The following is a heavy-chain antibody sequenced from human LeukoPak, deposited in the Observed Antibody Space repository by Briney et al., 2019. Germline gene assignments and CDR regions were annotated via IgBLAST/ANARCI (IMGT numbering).Heavy chain of an antibody. CDR1: GGSISSSTYY. CDR2: IYYSGSS. D-gene: IGHD3-10*01. V-gene: IGHV4-39*01. CDR3: ARGRITMVRGPRRGDNWFDP. J-gene: IGHJ5*02. Sequence: SETLSLTCTVSGGSISSSTYYWGWIRQPPGKGLGWIGSIYYSGSSNYNPSLKSRVTISVDTSKNQFSLKLSSVTAADTAVYYCARGRITMVRGPRRGDNWFDPWGQGTLVTVSS.